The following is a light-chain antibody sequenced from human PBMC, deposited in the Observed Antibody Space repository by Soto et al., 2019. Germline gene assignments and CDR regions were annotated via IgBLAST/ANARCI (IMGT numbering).Light chain of an antibody. J-gene: IGLJ2*01. CDR2: SNN. CDR1: SSNIGSNT. V-gene: IGLV1-44*01. Sequence: QSVLTQPPSASGTPGQRVTISCSGSSSNIGSNTVNWYQQLPGTAPKLLIYSNNQRPSGVPDRFSGSKSGTSASLAISGLQYEDEVDYYCAAWDDSLLFGGGTKLTVL. CDR3: AAWDDSLL.